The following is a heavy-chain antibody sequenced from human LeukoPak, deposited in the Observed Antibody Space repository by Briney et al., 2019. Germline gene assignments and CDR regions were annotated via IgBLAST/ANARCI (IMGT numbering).Heavy chain of an antibody. CDR1: GGSISSSSYY. V-gene: IGHV4-39*01. J-gene: IGHJ5*02. CDR2: IYYSGST. D-gene: IGHD6-19*01. CDR3: AGVLIAVAGIFDP. Sequence: SETLSLTCTVSGGSISSSSYYWDWIRQPPGKGLEWIGSIYYSGSTYYNPSLKSRVTISVDTSKNQFSLKLSSVTAADTAVYYCAGVLIAVAGIFDPWGQGTLVTVSS.